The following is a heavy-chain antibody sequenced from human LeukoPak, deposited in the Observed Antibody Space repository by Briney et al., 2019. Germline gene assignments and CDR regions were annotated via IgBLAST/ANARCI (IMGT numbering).Heavy chain of an antibody. CDR3: AKSVGTTVTPLNFDY. CDR2: ISGSGGST. J-gene: IGHJ4*02. V-gene: IGHV3-23*01. CDR1: GFTFSSYA. D-gene: IGHD4-17*01. Sequence: GGSLRLSCAPSGFTFSSYAMSWVRQAPGKRLEGVSVISGSGGSTYYADSVKGRFTISRDNSKNTLYLQMNSLRAEDTAVYYCAKSVGTTVTPLNFDYWGQGTLVTVSS.